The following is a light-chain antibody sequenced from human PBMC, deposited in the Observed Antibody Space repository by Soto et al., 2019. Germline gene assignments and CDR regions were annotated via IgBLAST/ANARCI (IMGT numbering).Light chain of an antibody. V-gene: IGKV1-33*01. CDR3: QQYGSLPIT. Sequence: DIQMTQSPSSLSGSVVDRVSITCQASQDIGNSVNWYQQKPGKAPKLLLSAASNLETGDPLRFSGSGPGTDFAFIISSLQPEDVATYFCQQYGSLPITFGQGTRLEIK. J-gene: IGKJ5*01. CDR1: QDIGNS. CDR2: AAS.